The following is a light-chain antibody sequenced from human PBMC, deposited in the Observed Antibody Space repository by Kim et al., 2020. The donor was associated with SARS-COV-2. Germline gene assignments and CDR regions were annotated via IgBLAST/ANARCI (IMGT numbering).Light chain of an antibody. J-gene: IGKJ1*01. Sequence: SASVGDRVTITGRASQGISNYLAWYQQKPGKVPKLLIYAASTLQSGVPSRFSGSGSGTDFTLTISSLQPEDVATYYCQKYNSAPRTFGQGTKVEIK. CDR3: QKYNSAPRT. CDR2: AAS. V-gene: IGKV1-27*01. CDR1: QGISNY.